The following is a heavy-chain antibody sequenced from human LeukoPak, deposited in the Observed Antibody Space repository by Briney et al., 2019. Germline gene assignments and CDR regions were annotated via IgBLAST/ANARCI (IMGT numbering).Heavy chain of an antibody. CDR2: IYTRGRI. J-gene: IGHJ4*01. V-gene: IGHV4-61*02. D-gene: IGHD3-10*01. Sequence: TSETLSLTCTVSGGSINSGTYYWSWIRQPAGKGLEWIGRIYTRGRINYNPSLKSRVAISVDTSKNQFSLKLSSVTAADTAVYYSVSSSSGSYNPPFDYWGHGTLVTVSS. CDR3: VSSSSGSYNPPFDY. CDR1: GGSINSGTYY.